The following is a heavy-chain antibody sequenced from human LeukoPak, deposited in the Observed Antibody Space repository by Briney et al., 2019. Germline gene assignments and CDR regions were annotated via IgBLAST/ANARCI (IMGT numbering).Heavy chain of an antibody. Sequence: ASVKLSCKASGYTFTGYYMHWLRQAPGQGLEWMGWINPNSGDTNYAQKFQGRVTMTRDTSISTAYMEMSRLRFDDTAVYYCATLPLSWNIDFDSWGQGTLVTVSS. CDR1: GYTFTGYY. V-gene: IGHV1-2*02. CDR3: ATLPLSWNIDFDS. D-gene: IGHD1/OR15-1a*01. J-gene: IGHJ4*02. CDR2: INPNSGDT.